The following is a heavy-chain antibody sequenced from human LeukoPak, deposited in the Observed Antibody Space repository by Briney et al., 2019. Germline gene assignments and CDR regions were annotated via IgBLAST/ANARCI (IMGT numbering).Heavy chain of an antibody. Sequence: SETLSLTCTVSGYSISSGNYYWSWIRQPAGTGLEWIGRIYTSGGTNCNPSLESRVTILIDTPKNQFSLRLSSVTAADTAVYYCARSYSSSWYSSFDIWGHGTMVTVSS. CDR2: IYTSGGT. V-gene: IGHV4-61*02. CDR1: GYSISSGNYY. D-gene: IGHD6-13*01. J-gene: IGHJ3*02. CDR3: ARSYSSSWYSSFDI.